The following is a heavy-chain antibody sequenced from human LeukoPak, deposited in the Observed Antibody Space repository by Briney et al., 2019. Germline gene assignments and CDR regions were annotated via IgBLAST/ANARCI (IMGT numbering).Heavy chain of an antibody. J-gene: IGHJ6*03. D-gene: IGHD2-2*01. CDR2: IYTSGST. Sequence: SETLSLTCTVSGGSISSYYWSWIRQPAGKGLEWIGCIYTSGSTNYNPSLRSRVTMSVDTSKNQFSLKLSSVTAADTAVYYCARESYEEDCSSTSCRPSGYYYYYMDVWGKGTTVTVSS. CDR3: ARESYEEDCSSTSCRPSGYYYYYMDV. CDR1: GGSISSYY. V-gene: IGHV4-4*07.